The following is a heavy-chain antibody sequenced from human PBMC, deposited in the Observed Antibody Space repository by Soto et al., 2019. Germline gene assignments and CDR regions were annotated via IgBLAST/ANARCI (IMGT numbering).Heavy chain of an antibody. J-gene: IGHJ3*02. CDR3: ARHVFSKGAFDI. D-gene: IGHD2-2*01. V-gene: IGHV4-39*01. Sequence: PSETLSLTCSVSGFSISSSSYYWGWIRQPPGKGLEWIASIYYKGSTYYNPSLKSRVTISVDTSKNQFSLKLSSVTAADTAVYYCARHVFSKGAFDIWGQGTMVTVSS. CDR1: GFSISSSSYY. CDR2: IYYKGST.